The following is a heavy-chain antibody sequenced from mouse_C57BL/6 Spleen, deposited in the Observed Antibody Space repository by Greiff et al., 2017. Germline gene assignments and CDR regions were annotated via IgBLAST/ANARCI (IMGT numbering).Heavy chain of an antibody. V-gene: IGHV1-64*01. CDR2: IHPNSGST. J-gene: IGHJ4*01. CDR1: GYTFTSYW. CDR3: AIPLYSSYAMDY. D-gene: IGHD2-5*01. Sequence: QVQLQQPGAELVKPGASVKLSCKASGYTFTSYWMHWVKQRPGQGLEWIGMIHPNSGSTNYNEKFKSKATLTVDKSSSTAYMQLSSLTSEDSAVYYCAIPLYSSYAMDYWGQGTSVTVSS.